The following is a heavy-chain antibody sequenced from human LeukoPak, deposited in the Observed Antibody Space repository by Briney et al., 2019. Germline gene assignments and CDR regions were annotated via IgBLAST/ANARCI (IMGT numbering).Heavy chain of an antibody. D-gene: IGHD6-13*01. V-gene: IGHV1-69*04. CDR3: ARAGIAAAGTLLDY. CDR2: IIPILGIA. Sequence: ASVKVSCKASGGTFSSYAISWVRQAPGQGLEWMGRIIPILGIANYAQKLQGRVTITADKSTSTAYMELSSLRSEDTAVYYCARAGIAAAGTLLDYWGQGTLVTVSS. J-gene: IGHJ4*02. CDR1: GGTFSSYA.